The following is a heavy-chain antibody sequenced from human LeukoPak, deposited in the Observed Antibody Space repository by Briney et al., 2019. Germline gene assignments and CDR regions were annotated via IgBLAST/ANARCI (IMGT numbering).Heavy chain of an antibody. V-gene: IGHV5-51*01. Sequence: GESLKISCEASGYSFTTYWNGWVRQMPGKGLEWMGIICPGDSDTRYSPSFQGQVTISADKSRSTAYLQWSSLKASDTAMYYCARQHGSGSYYSRAIDYWGQGTLVTVSS. CDR2: ICPGDSDT. D-gene: IGHD3-10*01. CDR3: ARQHGSGSYYSRAIDY. J-gene: IGHJ4*02. CDR1: GYSFTTYW.